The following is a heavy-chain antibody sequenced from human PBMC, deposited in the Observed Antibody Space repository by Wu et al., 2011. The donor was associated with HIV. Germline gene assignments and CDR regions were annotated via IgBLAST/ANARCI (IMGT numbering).Heavy chain of an antibody. CDR2: ISSYNGDT. J-gene: IGHJ6*03. V-gene: IGHV1-18*01. CDR3: ARDPRYNWNHLSPYYMDV. CDR1: GYTFTTSG. Sequence: QLVQSGAEVKKPGASVKVSCKASGYTFTTSGISWVRQAPGQGLEWMGWISSYNGDTNYAQNLQGRVSMTTHTSTRTAYMELRSLRSDDTAVYYCARDPRYNWNHLSPYYMDVWGKGTTVTVSS. D-gene: IGHD1-14*01.